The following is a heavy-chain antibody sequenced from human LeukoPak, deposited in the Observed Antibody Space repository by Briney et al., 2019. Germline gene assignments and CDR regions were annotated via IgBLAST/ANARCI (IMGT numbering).Heavy chain of an antibody. D-gene: IGHD6-19*01. CDR2: INHSGST. Sequence: PSETLSLTCAVYGGSFSGYYWSWIRQPPGKGLEWIGEINHSGSTNYNPSLKSRVTISVDTSKNQFSLKLSSVTAADTAVYYCAKDHLPGIVVAGRGYWGQGTLVTVSS. J-gene: IGHJ4*02. V-gene: IGHV4-34*01. CDR3: AKDHLPGIVVAGRGY. CDR1: GGSFSGYY.